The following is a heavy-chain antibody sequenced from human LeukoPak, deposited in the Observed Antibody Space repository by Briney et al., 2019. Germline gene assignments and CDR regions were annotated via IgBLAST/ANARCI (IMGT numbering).Heavy chain of an antibody. CDR2: IYYSGST. V-gene: IGHV4-39*01. CDR1: GGSISSSSYY. CDR3: ARLGDYGGSLNWFDP. D-gene: IGHD4-23*01. J-gene: IGHJ5*02. Sequence: SETLSLTCTVSGGSISSSSYYWGWIRQPPGKGLEWIGSIYYSGSTYYNPSLKSRVTISVDTSKNQFSLKLSSVTAADTAVYYCARLGDYGGSLNWFDPWGQGTLVTVSS.